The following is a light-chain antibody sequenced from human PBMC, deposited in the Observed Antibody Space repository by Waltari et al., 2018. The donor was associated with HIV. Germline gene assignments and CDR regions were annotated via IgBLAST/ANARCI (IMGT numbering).Light chain of an antibody. V-gene: IGLV2-23*02. Sequence: QSALTQPASVSGSPGQSITISCTGTSGDVGSYNLVSWYQQYPGKAPKLLIYEVSKRPSGASNRFSGSKSGNTASLTISGLQAEDEADYYCCSYAGFSTFPHWVFGGGTKLTVL. CDR3: CSYAGFSTFPHWV. CDR2: EVS. CDR1: SGDVGSYNL. J-gene: IGLJ3*02.